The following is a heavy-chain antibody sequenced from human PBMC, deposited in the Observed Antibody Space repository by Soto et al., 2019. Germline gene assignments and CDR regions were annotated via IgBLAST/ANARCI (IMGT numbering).Heavy chain of an antibody. Sequence: SETLSLTCTVSGGSISSGDYYWSWIRQPPGKGLEWIGYIYYSGSTYYNPSLKSRVTISVDTSKNQFSLKLSSVTAADTAVYYCARVEVDGSGSYYFDYWGQGTLVTVSS. CDR1: GGSISSGDYY. V-gene: IGHV4-30-4*01. J-gene: IGHJ4*02. CDR2: IYYSGST. CDR3: ARVEVDGSGSYYFDY. D-gene: IGHD3-10*01.